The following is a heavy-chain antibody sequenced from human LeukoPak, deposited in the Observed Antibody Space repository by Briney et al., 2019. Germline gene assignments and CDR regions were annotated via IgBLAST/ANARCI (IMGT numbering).Heavy chain of an antibody. V-gene: IGHV3-30-3*01. CDR3: AREVVPAAQYYYYGMDV. CDR2: ISYDGSNK. J-gene: IGHJ6*02. CDR1: GFTFSSYA. D-gene: IGHD2-2*01. Sequence: PGGSLRLSCAASGFTFSSYATHWVRQAPGKGLKWVAVISYDGSNKYYADSVKGRFTISRDNSKNALYLQMNSLRAEDTAVYYCAREVVPAAQYYYYGMDVWGQGTTVTVSS.